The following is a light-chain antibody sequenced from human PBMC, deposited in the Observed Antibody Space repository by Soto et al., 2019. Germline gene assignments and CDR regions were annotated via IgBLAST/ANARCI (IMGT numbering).Light chain of an antibody. Sequence: DIQMTQSPSSLSASVGDRVIITCRASQSISSWLAWYQQKPGKAPKLLMFDTFSLESGVPSRFSGSRSGTEFTLTISSLQPEDFAVYYCQQYNNWPRTFGQGTKV. CDR3: QQYNNWPRT. V-gene: IGKV1-5*01. CDR1: QSISSW. J-gene: IGKJ1*01. CDR2: DTF.